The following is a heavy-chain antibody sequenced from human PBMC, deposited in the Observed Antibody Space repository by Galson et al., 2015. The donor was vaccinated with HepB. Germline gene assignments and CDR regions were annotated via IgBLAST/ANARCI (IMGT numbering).Heavy chain of an antibody. CDR2: LIPIFGTT. CDR3: AKSRFLEWVGSSGKEYKYYAMDV. D-gene: IGHD3-3*01. Sequence: SVKVSCKASGGTFSRYYAIAWVRQAPGQGLEWMGTLIPIFGTTNNAQMFQGRVALTADEYTTTAYMELSSLKSEDTAIYYCAKSRFLEWVGSSGKEYKYYAMDVWGQGTTVTVSS. J-gene: IGHJ6*02. V-gene: IGHV1-69*13. CDR1: GGTFSRYYA.